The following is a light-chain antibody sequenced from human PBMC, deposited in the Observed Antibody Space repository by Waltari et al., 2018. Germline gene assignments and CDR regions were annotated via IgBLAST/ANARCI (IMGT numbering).Light chain of an antibody. CDR1: QSIGDG. V-gene: IGKV1-5*03. J-gene: IGKJ2*03. CDR3: QYYYLYSRG. Sequence: DIQMTQSPSTLSASVGDRVPITCRASQSIGDGMAWYQQEPGKAPKLLIYRASTLQSGVPSRFSGSGSGTEFTLTISSLQPDDFGSYYCQYYYLYSRGFGQGTKVEIK. CDR2: RAS.